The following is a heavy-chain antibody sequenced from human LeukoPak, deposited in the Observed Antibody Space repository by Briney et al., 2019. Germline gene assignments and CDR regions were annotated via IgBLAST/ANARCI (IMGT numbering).Heavy chain of an antibody. CDR2: INAGNGNT. D-gene: IGHD3-22*01. V-gene: IGHV1-3*01. CDR1: GYTFTSYG. J-gene: IGHJ4*02. Sequence: ASVKVSCKASGYTFTSYGISWVRQAPGQGLEWMGWINAGNGNTKYSQKFQGRVTITRDTSASTAYMELSSLRSEDTAVYYCARDQYYYDSSGYYSLTYYFDYWGQGTLVTVSS. CDR3: ARDQYYYDSSGYYSLTYYFDY.